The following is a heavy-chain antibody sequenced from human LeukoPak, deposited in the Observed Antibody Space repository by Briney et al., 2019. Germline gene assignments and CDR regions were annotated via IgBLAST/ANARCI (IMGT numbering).Heavy chain of an antibody. D-gene: IGHD3-10*01. CDR3: ARRGVSGSYYRGYYYYMDV. CDR2: INHSGST. Sequence: SETLSLTCAVYGGSFSGYYWSWIRQPPGKGLEWIGEINHSGSTNYNPSLKSRVTISVDTSKNQFSLKLSSVTAADTAVYYCARRGVSGSYYRGYYYYMDVWGKGTTVTISS. CDR1: GGSFSGYY. V-gene: IGHV4-34*01. J-gene: IGHJ6*03.